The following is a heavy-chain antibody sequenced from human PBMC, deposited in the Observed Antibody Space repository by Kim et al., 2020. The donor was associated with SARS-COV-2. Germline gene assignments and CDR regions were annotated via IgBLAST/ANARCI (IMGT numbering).Heavy chain of an antibody. Sequence: GESLKISCKGSGYSFTSYWIGWVRQMPGKGLEWMGIIYPGDSDTRYSPSFQGQVTISADKSISTAYLQWSSLKASDTAMYYCARTLGTRRDGYNFGYWGQGTLVTVSS. CDR2: IYPGDSDT. V-gene: IGHV5-51*01. J-gene: IGHJ4*02. CDR1: GYSFTSYW. D-gene: IGHD5-12*01. CDR3: ARTLGTRRDGYNFGY.